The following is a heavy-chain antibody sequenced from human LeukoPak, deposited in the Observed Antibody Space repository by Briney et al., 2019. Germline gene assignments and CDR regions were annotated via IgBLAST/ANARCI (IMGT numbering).Heavy chain of an antibody. CDR2: INHSGGT. J-gene: IGHJ4*02. V-gene: IGHV4-34*01. D-gene: IGHD6-13*01. CDR1: GGSFSSHY. CDR3: ANSREYSSSTWYHYFHH. Sequence: PSQTPSLTFGVYGGSFSSHYWTCSRQPPGKWRGLIAEINHSGGTNYNPSLKSRVSISVDTSKNQFSLKLSSVTAADTAVYYCANSREYSSSTWYHYFHHWSQGTLVTVSS.